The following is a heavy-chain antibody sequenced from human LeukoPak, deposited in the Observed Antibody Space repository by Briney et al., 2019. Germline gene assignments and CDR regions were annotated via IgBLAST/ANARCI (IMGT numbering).Heavy chain of an antibody. V-gene: IGHV3-74*01. J-gene: IGHJ4*02. D-gene: IGHD1-26*01. CDR3: AREAKVGGALQY. Sequence: GGSLRLSCAASGFIFSDYWMHWVRQAPGKGLVWVSRINTDGGFTRYADSVQGRFIISRDTAKNTLFLQMNSLRAEDTAVYYCAREAKVGGALQYWGQGILVAVSS. CDR1: GFIFSDYW. CDR2: INTDGGFT.